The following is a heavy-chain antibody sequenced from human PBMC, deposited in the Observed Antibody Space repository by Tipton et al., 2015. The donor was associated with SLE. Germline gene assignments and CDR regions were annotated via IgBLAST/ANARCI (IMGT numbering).Heavy chain of an antibody. J-gene: IGHJ3*02. CDR1: GGSFSSGSYY. V-gene: IGHV4-39*07. CDR3: ARGDAFDI. Sequence: TLSLTCTVSGGSFSSGSYYWSWIRQPAGKGLEWIGSIYHSGSTYYNPSLKSRVTISVDTSKNQFSLKLSSVTAADTAVYYCARGDAFDIWGQGTMVTVSS. CDR2: IYHSGST.